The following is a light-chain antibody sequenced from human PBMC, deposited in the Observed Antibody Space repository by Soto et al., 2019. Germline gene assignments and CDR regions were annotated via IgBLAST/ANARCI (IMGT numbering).Light chain of an antibody. Sequence: QSALTQPASVSGSPGQSVAISCTGTSSDVGAYNYVSWYQHLPGKAPKLLIYDVSHRPSWVSDRFSGSKSGNTASLTISGLQAEDEGDYYCNSYTSSSTLYVFGTGTKSPS. CDR2: DVS. J-gene: IGLJ1*01. V-gene: IGLV2-14*03. CDR3: NSYTSSSTLYV. CDR1: SSDVGAYNY.